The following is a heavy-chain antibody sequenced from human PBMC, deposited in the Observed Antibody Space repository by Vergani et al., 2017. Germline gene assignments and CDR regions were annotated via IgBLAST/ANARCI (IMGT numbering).Heavy chain of an antibody. CDR1: GYSFTSYW. CDR3: ARGLAAAGSNYGMDV. D-gene: IGHD6-13*01. J-gene: IGHJ6*02. V-gene: IGHV5-10-1*03. Sequence: EVQLVQSGAEVKKPGESLRISCKGSGYSFTSYWISWVRQRPGKGLEWMGRIDPSDSYTNYSPSFQGHVTISADKSISTAYLQWSSLKASDTAMYYCARGLAAAGSNYGMDVWGQGTTVTVSS. CDR2: IDPSDSYT.